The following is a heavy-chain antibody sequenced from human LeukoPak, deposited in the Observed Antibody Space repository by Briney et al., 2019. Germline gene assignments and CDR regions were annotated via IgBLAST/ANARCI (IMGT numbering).Heavy chain of an antibody. Sequence: ASVKVSCKASGGTFSSYAISWVRQAPGQGLEWMGGIIPIFGTANYAQKFQGRVTITADESTSTAYMELSSLRSEDTAVYYCARVTMDTTQYYYYYMDVWGKGTTVTVSS. CDR1: GGTFSSYA. CDR3: ARVTMDTTQYYYYYMDV. CDR2: IIPIFGTA. V-gene: IGHV1-69*13. D-gene: IGHD3-10*01. J-gene: IGHJ6*03.